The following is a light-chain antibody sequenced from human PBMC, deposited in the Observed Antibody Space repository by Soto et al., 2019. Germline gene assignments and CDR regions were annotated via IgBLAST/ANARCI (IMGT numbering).Light chain of an antibody. CDR2: GNN. Sequence: QSVLTQPPSVSGAPGQRVTISCTGGRSNIGAGYDVHWYRQVPGTAPKLLVYGNNNRPSGISDRFSASKSGSSASLAITGLEAEDEADYYCQSYDTSLRAWVFGGGTKLTVL. CDR1: RSNIGAGYD. CDR3: QSYDTSLRAWV. J-gene: IGLJ3*02. V-gene: IGLV1-40*01.